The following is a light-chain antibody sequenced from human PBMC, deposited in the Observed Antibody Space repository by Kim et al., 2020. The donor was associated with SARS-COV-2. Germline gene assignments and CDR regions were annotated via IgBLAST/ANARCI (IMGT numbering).Light chain of an antibody. Sequence: APLADRVPITCRASQDIRNDFGWYQQNPRRAPKRLIYGASSLQSGVPSRFSGSGSGTEFTLTISRVPPEDFATYFCLQHSTYPITFGQGTRLEIK. J-gene: IGKJ5*01. CDR1: QDIRND. CDR3: LQHSTYPIT. CDR2: GAS. V-gene: IGKV1-17*01.